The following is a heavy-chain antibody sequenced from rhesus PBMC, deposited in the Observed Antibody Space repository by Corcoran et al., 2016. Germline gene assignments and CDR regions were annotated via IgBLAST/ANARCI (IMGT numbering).Heavy chain of an antibody. J-gene: IGHJ4*01. D-gene: IGHD6-31*01. Sequence: EVQLVESGGGLVQPGGSLRLSCAASGFTFSNYWMNWVRQAPGKGLDWDGRIKNKADGGTAAYAESIKGRFTISRDASKNTLSLQMNSLKTEDTAVYYCTRGGYSSGWPFDYWGQGVLVTVSS. CDR1: GFTFSNYW. CDR3: TRGGYSSGWPFDY. CDR2: IKNKADGGTA. V-gene: IGHV3-16*01.